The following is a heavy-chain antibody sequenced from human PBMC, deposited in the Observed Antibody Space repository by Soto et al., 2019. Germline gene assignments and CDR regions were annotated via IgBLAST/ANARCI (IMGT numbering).Heavy chain of an antibody. CDR2: IHTSGSI. CDR1: GGSISYEYYH. J-gene: IGHJ6*02. Sequence: QVQLQQSGPGLVKPSQTLSLTCTVSGGSISYEYYHWTWIRQSPGKALEWMGYIHTSGSIIHNPSFKSRVTISVDTSKNQFSLQLSSETAADTAVHFCAREDDGGDRDYDGLDVWGQGTTVTVSS. CDR3: AREDDGGDRDYDGLDV. D-gene: IGHD3-22*01. V-gene: IGHV4-30-4*08.